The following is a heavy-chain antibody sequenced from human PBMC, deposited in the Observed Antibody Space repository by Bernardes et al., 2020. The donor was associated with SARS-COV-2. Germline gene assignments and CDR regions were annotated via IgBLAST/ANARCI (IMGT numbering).Heavy chain of an antibody. Sequence: GGSLSLSCAASGFTFSSYAMSWVRQAPGKGLEWVSAISGSGGSTYYADSVKGRFTISRDNSKNTLYLQMNSLRAEDTAVYYCAKDPGSVATISGPFDYWGQGTLVTVSS. CDR3: AKDPGSVATISGPFDY. CDR2: ISGSGGST. V-gene: IGHV3-23*01. CDR1: GFTFSSYA. J-gene: IGHJ4*02. D-gene: IGHD5-12*01.